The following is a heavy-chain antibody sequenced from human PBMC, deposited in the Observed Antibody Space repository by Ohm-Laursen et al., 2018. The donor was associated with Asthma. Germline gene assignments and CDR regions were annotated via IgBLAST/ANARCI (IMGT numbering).Heavy chain of an antibody. CDR3: ARYCTSTSCRSPLYYAMDV. D-gene: IGHD2-2*01. CDR2: ISGSGGST. Sequence: SLRLSCSASGFTFDDYALHWVRQVPGKGLEWVSAISGSGGSTYYADSVKGHFTISRDNSKNTLFLQMNSLRVEDTAVYYCARYCTSTSCRSPLYYAMDVWGQGTTVTVSS. V-gene: IGHV3-23*01. CDR1: GFTFDDYA. J-gene: IGHJ6*02.